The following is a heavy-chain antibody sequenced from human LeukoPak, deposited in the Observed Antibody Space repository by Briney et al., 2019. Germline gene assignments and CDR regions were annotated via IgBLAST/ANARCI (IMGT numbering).Heavy chain of an antibody. Sequence: PSETLSLTCTVSGGSISSSGYYWGWIRQPPGKGLGWIGYIYYSGSTNYNPSLKSRVTIPVDTSKNQFSLKLSSVTAADTAVYYCARGGTRPDYYFDYWGQGTLLTVSS. CDR3: ARGGTRPDYYFDY. J-gene: IGHJ4*02. D-gene: IGHD2-2*01. CDR2: IYYSGST. V-gene: IGHV4-61*08. CDR1: GGSISSSGYY.